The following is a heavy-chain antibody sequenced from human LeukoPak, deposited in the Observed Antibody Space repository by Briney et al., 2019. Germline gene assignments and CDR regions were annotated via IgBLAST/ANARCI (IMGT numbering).Heavy chain of an antibody. CDR3: ARRDDYGDYDWFDP. V-gene: IGHV5-51*01. CDR1: GYSFTSNC. J-gene: IGHJ5*02. CDR2: IDPGDSDT. Sequence: ESLKISCKGSGYSFTSNCIGWVRQMPGKGLEWMGIIDPGDSDTRYSPSFQGQVTISADKSISTAYLQWSSLKASDTAMYYCARRDDYGDYDWFDPWGQGTLVTVSS. D-gene: IGHD4-17*01.